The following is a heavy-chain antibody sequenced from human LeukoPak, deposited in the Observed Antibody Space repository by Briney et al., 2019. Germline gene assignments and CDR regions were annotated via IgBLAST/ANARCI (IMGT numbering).Heavy chain of an antibody. J-gene: IGHJ6*02. CDR2: IWYDGSNK. Sequence: ERSLRLSCAASGFTFSDYGMHWVRQAPGKGLEWVSIIWYDGSNKYYADSVKGRFTISRDNSKNTLYLQMNSLRAEDTAVYYCARRLGYYDSKYGMDVWGQGTLVTVSS. CDR3: ARRLGYYDSKYGMDV. CDR1: GFTFSDYG. D-gene: IGHD3-22*01. V-gene: IGHV3-33*01.